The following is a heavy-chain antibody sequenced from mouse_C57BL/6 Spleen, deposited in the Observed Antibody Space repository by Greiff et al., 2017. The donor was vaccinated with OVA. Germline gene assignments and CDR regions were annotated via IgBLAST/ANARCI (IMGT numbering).Heavy chain of an antibody. Sequence: QVQLQQSGPELVKPGASVKISCKASGYAFSSSWMNWVKQRPGKGLEWIGRIYPGDGDTNYNGKFKGKATLTADKSSSTAYMQLSSLTSEDSAVYYCARYYYGIHWYFDVWGTGTTVTVSS. CDR3: ARYYYGIHWYFDV. D-gene: IGHD1-1*01. CDR2: IYPGDGDT. CDR1: GYAFSSSW. V-gene: IGHV1-82*01. J-gene: IGHJ1*03.